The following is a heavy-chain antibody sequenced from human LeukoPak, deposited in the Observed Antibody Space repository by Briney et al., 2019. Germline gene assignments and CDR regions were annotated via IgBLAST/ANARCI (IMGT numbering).Heavy chain of an antibody. Sequence: GGSLRLSCAASGFTFSSYGMHWVRQAPGKGLEWVAFIRYDGSNKYYADSVKGRFTISRDNSKNTLYLQMNSLRAEDTALYYCAKGKNTGSYLSHVDYWGQGTLVTVSS. J-gene: IGHJ4*02. V-gene: IGHV3-30*02. D-gene: IGHD3-10*01. CDR1: GFTFSSYG. CDR3: AKGKNTGSYLSHVDY. CDR2: IRYDGSNK.